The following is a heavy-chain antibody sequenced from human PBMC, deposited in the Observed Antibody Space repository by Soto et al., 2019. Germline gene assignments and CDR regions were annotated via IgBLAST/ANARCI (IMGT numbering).Heavy chain of an antibody. J-gene: IGHJ4*02. CDR2: ISGSGGST. V-gene: IGHV3-23*01. D-gene: IGHD5-12*01. Sequence: GGSLRLSCAASGFTFSSYAMSWVRQAPGKGLEWVSAISGSGGSTYYADSVKGRFTVSRDNTKNSLSLQMSSLRVEDTAVYYCVRGQWMNLPPNWGLGTLVTVSS. CDR3: VRGQWMNLPPN. CDR1: GFTFSSYA.